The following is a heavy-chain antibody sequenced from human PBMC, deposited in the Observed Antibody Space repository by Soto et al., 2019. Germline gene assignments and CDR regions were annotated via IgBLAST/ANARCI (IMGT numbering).Heavy chain of an antibody. J-gene: IGHJ4*02. CDR2: LSYDGSNK. Sequence: VQLVESGGGVVQPGRSLRLSCAASGFTFSSYGMHWVRQAPGKGLEWVAVLSYDGSNKYDADSVKGRFTISRGNSKNPLYLHMNSLRAEDTAVYYCAKDLSRLNAGTLGYWGQGTLVTVSS. CDR1: GFTFSSYG. V-gene: IGHV3-30*18. CDR3: AKDLSRLNAGTLGY. D-gene: IGHD6-13*01.